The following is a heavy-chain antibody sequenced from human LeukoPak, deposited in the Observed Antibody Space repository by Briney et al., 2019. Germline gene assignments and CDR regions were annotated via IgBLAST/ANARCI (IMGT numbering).Heavy chain of an antibody. CDR1: GFTFSDHY. CDR3: ARSSPDGPTDY. J-gene: IGHJ4*02. D-gene: IGHD6-6*01. Sequence: GGSLRLSCAASGFTFSDHYMDWVRQAPGKGLEWVGRTRNKANSYTTEYAASVKGRFTISRDDSKSSLYLQMNSLKTEDTAVYYCARSSPDGPTDYWGQGTLVTVSS. V-gene: IGHV3-72*01. CDR2: TRNKANSYTT.